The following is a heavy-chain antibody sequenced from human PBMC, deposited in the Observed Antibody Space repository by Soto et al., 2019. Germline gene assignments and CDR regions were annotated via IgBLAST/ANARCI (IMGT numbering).Heavy chain of an antibody. CDR2: ISSRGSSI. D-gene: IGHD3-3*01. CDR3: ARGYYDFWSGYYISPYGMDV. J-gene: IGHJ6*02. Sequence: WGSLRLSCAVPGFTFSDYYMSWIRQAPGKGLEWVSYISSRGSSIYYADSVKGRFTISRDNAKNSLYLQMNGLRAEDTAVYYCARGYYDFWSGYYISPYGMDVGGQGTTVTVSS. CDR1: GFTFSDYY. V-gene: IGHV3-11*01.